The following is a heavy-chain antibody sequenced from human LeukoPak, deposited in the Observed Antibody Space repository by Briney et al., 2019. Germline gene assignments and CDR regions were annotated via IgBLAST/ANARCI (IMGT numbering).Heavy chain of an antibody. CDR1: GGSFSGYY. Sequence: PSETLSLTCAVYGGSFSGYYWSWIRQPPGKGLEWIGEINHSGSTNYNPSLKSRVTISVDTSKNQFSLKLSSVTAADTAVYYCARDPADYYDSSGYPDAFDIWGQGTMVTVSS. V-gene: IGHV4-34*01. CDR2: INHSGST. D-gene: IGHD3-22*01. J-gene: IGHJ3*02. CDR3: ARDPADYYDSSGYPDAFDI.